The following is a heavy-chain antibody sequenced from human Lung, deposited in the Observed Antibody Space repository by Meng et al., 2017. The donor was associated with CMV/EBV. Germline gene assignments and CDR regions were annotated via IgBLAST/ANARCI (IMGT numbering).Heavy chain of an antibody. CDR1: GFTFGHYW. V-gene: IGHV3-7*01. D-gene: IGHD2-2*01. J-gene: IGHJ4*02. CDR2: IKQDATEA. CDR3: ARVLCDDSTCFNGLDF. Sequence: GESLKISCVASGFTFGHYWMSWVRRSPARGLEWVANIKQDATEARYADSTKGRFTISRDNTRRAVSLEMNSLRVEDSAVYYCARVLCDDSTCFNGLDFWGQG.